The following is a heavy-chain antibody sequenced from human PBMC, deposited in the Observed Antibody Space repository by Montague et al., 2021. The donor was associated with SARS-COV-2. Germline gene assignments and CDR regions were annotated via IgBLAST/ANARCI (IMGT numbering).Heavy chain of an antibody. CDR3: ARISYDILTGYYYGMDV. V-gene: IGHV2-70*01. D-gene: IGHD3-9*01. J-gene: IGHJ6*02. CDR2: IDWDDEK. CDR1: GFSLSTGGMC. Sequence: PALVKPTQTLTLTCTFSGFSLSTGGMCVSWIRQPPGKALEWLALIDWDDEKYYSTSLKTRLTISKDTSKNQVVLTMTNMDPVDTATHYCARISYDILTGYYYGMDVWGQGTTVTVSS.